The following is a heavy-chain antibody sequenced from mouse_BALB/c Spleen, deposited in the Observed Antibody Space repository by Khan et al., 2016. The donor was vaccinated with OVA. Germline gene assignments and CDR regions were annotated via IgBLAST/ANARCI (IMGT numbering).Heavy chain of an antibody. CDR2: ISSGSSTI. CDR3: ARESTPSIDY. CDR1: GFTFSSFG. Sequence: EVELVESGGGLVQPGGSRKLSCAASGFTFSSFGMHWVRQAPEKGLEWVAYISSGSSTIYYADTVKGRFTISRDNPKNTLFLQMTSLSAENTAMYYCARESTPSIDYWGPGTSVTVSS. J-gene: IGHJ4*01. V-gene: IGHV5-17*02.